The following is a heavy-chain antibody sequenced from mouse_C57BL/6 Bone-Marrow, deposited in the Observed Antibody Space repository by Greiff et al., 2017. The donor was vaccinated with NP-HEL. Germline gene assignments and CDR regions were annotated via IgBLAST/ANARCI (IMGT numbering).Heavy chain of an antibody. Sequence: QVHVKQPGAELVRPGSSVKLSCKASGYTFTSYWMDWVKQRPGQGLEWIGNIYPSDSETHYNQKFKDKATLTVDKSSSTAYMQLSSLTSEDSAVYYCARGGLRRGKNAMDYWGQGTSVTVSS. D-gene: IGHD2-4*01. CDR2: IYPSDSET. CDR3: ARGGLRRGKNAMDY. V-gene: IGHV1-61*01. CDR1: GYTFTSYW. J-gene: IGHJ4*01.